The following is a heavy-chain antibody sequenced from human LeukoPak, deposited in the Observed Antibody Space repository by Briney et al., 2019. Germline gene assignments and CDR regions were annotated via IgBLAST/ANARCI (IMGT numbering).Heavy chain of an antibody. V-gene: IGHV1-18*01. Sequence: VASVKVSCKASGYTLTSYGISWVRQAPGQGLEWMGWISAHNGNTNYAQRVQGRVTMTTETSTSTAYMELRSLRSDDTAVYYCARSDLVGPHYYYGMDVWGQGTTVTVSS. D-gene: IGHD1-26*01. CDR2: ISAHNGNT. CDR1: GYTLTSYG. J-gene: IGHJ6*02. CDR3: ARSDLVGPHYYYGMDV.